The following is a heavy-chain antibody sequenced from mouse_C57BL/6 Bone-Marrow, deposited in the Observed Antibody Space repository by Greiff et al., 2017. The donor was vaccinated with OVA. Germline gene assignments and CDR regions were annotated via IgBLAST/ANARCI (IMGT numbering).Heavy chain of an antibody. CDR1: GFTFSSYG. V-gene: IGHV5-6*01. CDR3: ARRWLLPFAY. CDR2: ISSGGSYT. D-gene: IGHD2-3*01. J-gene: IGHJ3*01. Sequence: EVQRVESGGDLVKPGGSLKLSCAASGFTFSSYGMSWVRQTPDKRLEWVATISSGGSYTYYPDSVKGRFTISRDNAKYTLYLQMSSLKSEDTAMYYCARRWLLPFAYWGQGTLVTVSA.